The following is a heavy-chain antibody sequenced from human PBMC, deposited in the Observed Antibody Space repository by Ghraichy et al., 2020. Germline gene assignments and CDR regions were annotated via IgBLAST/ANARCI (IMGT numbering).Heavy chain of an antibody. CDR1: GGSISSGGYY. V-gene: IGHV4-31*03. CDR2: IYYSGST. CDR3: ARDYRYNWNYVDY. J-gene: IGHJ4*02. D-gene: IGHD1-20*01. Sequence: SETLSLTCTVSGGSISSGGYYWSWIRQHPGKGLEWIGYIYYSGSTYYNPSLKSRVTISVDTSKNQFSLKLSSATAADTAVYYCARDYRYNWNYVDYWGQGTLVTVSS.